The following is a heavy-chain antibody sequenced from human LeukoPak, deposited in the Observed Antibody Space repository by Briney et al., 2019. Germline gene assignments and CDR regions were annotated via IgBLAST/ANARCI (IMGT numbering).Heavy chain of an antibody. CDR1: GYSFSNYW. CDR2: IYLGDSDV. V-gene: IGHV5-51*01. Sequence: GESLKISCKGSGYSFSNYWIGWVRQMPGKGLGWMGIIYLGDSDVRYSPSFQGQVTISADKSISTAYLQWSSLQASDTAMYYCARQGYNSTWDRYLAYWGQGTQVTVSS. J-gene: IGHJ4*02. D-gene: IGHD6-13*01. CDR3: ARQGYNSTWDRYLAY.